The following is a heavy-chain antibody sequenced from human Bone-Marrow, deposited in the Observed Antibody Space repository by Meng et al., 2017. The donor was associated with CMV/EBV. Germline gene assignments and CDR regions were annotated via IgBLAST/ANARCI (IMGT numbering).Heavy chain of an antibody. CDR3: ARGDCSSTSCYSNYYYGMDV. Sequence: ASVKVSCKASGYTFTSYDINWARQATGQGLEWMGWMNPNSGDTGYAQKFQGRVTMTRNTSISTAYMELSSLRSEDTAVYYCARGDCSSTSCYSNYYYGMDVWGQGTTVTVSS. J-gene: IGHJ6*02. CDR2: MNPNSGDT. D-gene: IGHD2-2*02. V-gene: IGHV1-8*01. CDR1: GYTFTSYD.